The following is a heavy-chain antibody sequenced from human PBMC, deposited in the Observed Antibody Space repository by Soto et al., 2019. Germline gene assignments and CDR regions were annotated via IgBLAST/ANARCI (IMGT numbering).Heavy chain of an antibody. D-gene: IGHD3-10*01. CDR2: ISGGARST. V-gene: IGHV3-23*01. CDR3: AYTSGAHLGSQQN. Sequence: EVQLLESGGGLVQPGGSLRLSCTASGFTFSNYAMSWVRQAPGKGLEWVSAISGGARSTHYADSVKGRFTISRDNSKNTLYLQINSLRAEDTAVYYCAYTSGAHLGSQQNWGQGTLVTVSS. CDR1: GFTFSNYA. J-gene: IGHJ4*02.